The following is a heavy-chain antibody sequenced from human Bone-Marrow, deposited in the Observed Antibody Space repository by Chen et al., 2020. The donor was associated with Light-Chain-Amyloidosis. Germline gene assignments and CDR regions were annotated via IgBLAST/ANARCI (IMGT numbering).Heavy chain of an antibody. V-gene: IGHV3-48*03. J-gene: IGHJ3*02. CDR1: GFSFSNYE. CDR2: ISTTGTTI. Sequence: EVQLVESGGGLVQPGGSLRLSCVASGFSFSNYEMNWVRQAPGQGLEWVSYISTTGTTIYYADFARGRFTISRDNAKNSLYLQMNSLRAEDTAVYYCARDRWVARNFPGAVDIWAKGQWSPSLQ. D-gene: IGHD2-15*01. CDR3: ARDRWVARNFPGAVDI.